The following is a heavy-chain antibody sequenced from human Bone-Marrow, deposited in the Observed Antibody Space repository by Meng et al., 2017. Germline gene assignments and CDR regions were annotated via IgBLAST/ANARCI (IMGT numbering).Heavy chain of an antibody. J-gene: IGHJ4*02. CDR3: ARGGYCSGGSCN. CDR1: GGSFSGYY. D-gene: IGHD2-15*01. CDR2: INHSVST. V-gene: IGHV4-34*01. Sequence: QLQQWGAGLLKPSETLPLTCAVYGGSFSGYYWRWIRQAPGKGREWIGEINHSVSTNYNPSLKSRVTISVDTSKNKFSLKLSSVTAAYTAVYYCARGGYCSGGSCNWGQGTLVTVSS.